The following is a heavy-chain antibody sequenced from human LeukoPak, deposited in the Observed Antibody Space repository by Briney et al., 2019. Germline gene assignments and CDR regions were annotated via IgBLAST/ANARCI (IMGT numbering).Heavy chain of an antibody. CDR3: ARSNARDGYNFGY. CDR1: GGSISSSY. V-gene: IGHV4-59*08. Sequence: SETLSLTCTVSGGSISSSYWSWIRQPPGEGLEWIGYFYYSGATTYNPSLQSRVTISVDTSKTQLSLKMTSMTAADTAVHYCARSNARDGYNFGYWGQGILVTVSS. CDR2: FYYSGAT. J-gene: IGHJ4*02. D-gene: IGHD5-24*01.